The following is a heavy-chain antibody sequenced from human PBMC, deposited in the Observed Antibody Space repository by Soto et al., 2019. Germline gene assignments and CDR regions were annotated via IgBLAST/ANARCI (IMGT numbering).Heavy chain of an antibody. CDR3: ASGSIWFGELFRQGAFDY. D-gene: IGHD3-10*01. J-gene: IGHJ4*02. CDR2: IYHSGST. V-gene: IGHV4-4*02. CDR1: GGSISSSNW. Sequence: PSETLSLTCAVSGGSISSSNWWSWVRQPPGKGLEWIGEIYHSGSTNYNPSLKSRVTISVDKSKNQFSLKLSSVTAADTAVYYCASGSIWFGELFRQGAFDYWGQGTLVTVSS.